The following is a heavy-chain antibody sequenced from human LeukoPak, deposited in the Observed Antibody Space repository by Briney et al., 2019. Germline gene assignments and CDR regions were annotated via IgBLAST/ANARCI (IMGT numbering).Heavy chain of an antibody. V-gene: IGHV4-39*01. CDR1: GGSISSSSYY. Sequence: PSETLSLTCTVSGGSISSSSYYWGWIRQPPGKGLEWIGSIYYSGSTYYNPSLKCRVTISVDTSKNQFSLKLSSVTAADTAVYYCARHLYSGYDRALDYWGQGTLVTVSS. CDR2: IYYSGST. J-gene: IGHJ4*02. D-gene: IGHD5-12*01. CDR3: ARHLYSGYDRALDY.